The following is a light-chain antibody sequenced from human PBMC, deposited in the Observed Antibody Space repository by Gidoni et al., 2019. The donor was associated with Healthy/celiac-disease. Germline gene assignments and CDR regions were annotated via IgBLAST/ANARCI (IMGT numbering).Light chain of an antibody. CDR1: SSDVGSYHL. J-gene: IGLJ2*01. V-gene: IGLV2-23*02. CDR3: CSYAGSSTVV. CDR2: EVS. Sequence: QSALTQPASVSGSPGQSITISCTGTSSDVGSYHLVSWYQQHPGKAPKLMIYEVSKRPAGVSNRFSVSKSGNTASLTSSGLQAEDEADYYCCSYAGSSTVVGGGGTKLTVL.